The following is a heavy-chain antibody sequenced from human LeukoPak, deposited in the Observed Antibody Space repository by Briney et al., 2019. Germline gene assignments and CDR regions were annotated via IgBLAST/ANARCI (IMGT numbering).Heavy chain of an antibody. CDR1: GGSISSSSYY. V-gene: IGHV4-39*07. J-gene: IGHJ5*02. CDR2: IYYSGST. D-gene: IGHD2-2*01. CDR3: ARVLTLSPEDIVVVPAATEAGGWFDP. Sequence: SETLSLTCTVSGGSISSSSYYWGWIRQPPGKGLEWIGSIYYSGSTYYNPSLKSRVTISVDTSKNQFSLKLSSVTAADTAVYYCARVLTLSPEDIVVVPAATEAGGWFDPWGQGTLVTVSS.